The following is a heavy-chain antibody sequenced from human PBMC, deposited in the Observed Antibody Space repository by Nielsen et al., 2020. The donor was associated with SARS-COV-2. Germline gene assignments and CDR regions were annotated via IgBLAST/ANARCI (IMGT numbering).Heavy chain of an antibody. D-gene: IGHD2-8*01. CDR2: MDPTSGKT. CDR1: GYSFTSYD. J-gene: IGHJ4*02. V-gene: IGHV1-8*01. Sequence: ASVKVSCKASGYSFTSYDINWVRQVPGQGLEWLGWMDPTSGKTGYAQKFRGRVTMTSNTSISTAYMELSSLKPEDTAVYFCMLTPLLGGDYWGQGTLVTVSS. CDR3: MLTPLLGGDY.